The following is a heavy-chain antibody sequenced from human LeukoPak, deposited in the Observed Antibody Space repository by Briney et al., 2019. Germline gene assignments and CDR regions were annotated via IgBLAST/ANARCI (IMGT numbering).Heavy chain of an antibody. CDR1: GGSFSGYY. CDR3: ARVRCSSTSCYARPPYYFDY. J-gene: IGHJ4*02. V-gene: IGHV4-34*01. Sequence: PSETLSLTCAVYGGSFSGYYWSWIRQPPGKGLEWIGEINHSGSTNYNPSLKSRVTISVDTSKNQFSLKLSSVTAADTAVYYCARVRCSSTSCYARPPYYFDYWGQGTLVTVSS. CDR2: INHSGST. D-gene: IGHD2-2*01.